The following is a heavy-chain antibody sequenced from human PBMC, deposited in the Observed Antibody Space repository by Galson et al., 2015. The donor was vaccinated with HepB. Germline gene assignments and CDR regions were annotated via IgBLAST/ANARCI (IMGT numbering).Heavy chain of an antibody. D-gene: IGHD6-13*01. CDR3: ARSIAAAGKLYGMDV. CDR1: GFSLSTSGMC. J-gene: IGHJ6*02. CDR2: IDWDDDK. V-gene: IGHV2-70*11. Sequence: PALVKPTQTLTLTCTFSGFSLSTSGMCVSWIRQPPGKALEWLARIDWDDDKYYSTSLKTRLTISKDTSKNQVVLTMTNMDPVDTATYYCARSIAAAGKLYGMDVWGQGTTVTVSS.